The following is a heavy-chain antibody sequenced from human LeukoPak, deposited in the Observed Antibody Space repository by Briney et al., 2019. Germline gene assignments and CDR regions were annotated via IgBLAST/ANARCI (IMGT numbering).Heavy chain of an antibody. CDR3: ARGIVVVVAAKTDYYYYYYMDV. Sequence: PSETLSLTCTVSGGSISSGSYYWSWIRQPAGKGQEWIGRIYTSGSTNYNPSLKSRVTISVDTSKNQFSLKLSSVTAADTAVYYCARGIVVVVAAKTDYYYYYYMDVWGKGTTVTVSS. CDR2: IYTSGST. D-gene: IGHD2-15*01. V-gene: IGHV4-61*02. J-gene: IGHJ6*03. CDR1: GGSISSGSYY.